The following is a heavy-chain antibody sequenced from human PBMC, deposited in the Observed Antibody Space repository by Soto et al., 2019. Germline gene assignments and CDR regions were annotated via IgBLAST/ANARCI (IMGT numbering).Heavy chain of an antibody. CDR3: AKDPLTRGWFDP. CDR1: GFTFSGNA. CDR2: ISAGYTT. Sequence: PGGSLRLSCAASGFTFSGNAMTWVRQAPGKGLDWASGISAGYTTYYADSAKGRFTISRDNSKNMVYLQMNSLRADDTAVYYCAKDPLTRGWFDPWGQGTLVTVSS. J-gene: IGHJ5*02. V-gene: IGHV3-23*01.